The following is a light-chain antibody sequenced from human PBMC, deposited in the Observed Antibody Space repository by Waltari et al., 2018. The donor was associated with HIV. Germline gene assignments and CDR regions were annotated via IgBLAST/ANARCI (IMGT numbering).Light chain of an antibody. CDR1: TSDVGSYNL. J-gene: IGLJ2*01. Sequence: SALTQPASVSGPPGQSITISGTGTTSDVGSYNLVSWYQQHPGKAPKLMIYEVSKRPSGVSNRFSGSKSGNTASLTISGLQAEDEADYYCCSYAGSSTLVFGGGTKLTVL. CDR3: CSYAGSSTLV. CDR2: EVS. V-gene: IGLV2-23*02.